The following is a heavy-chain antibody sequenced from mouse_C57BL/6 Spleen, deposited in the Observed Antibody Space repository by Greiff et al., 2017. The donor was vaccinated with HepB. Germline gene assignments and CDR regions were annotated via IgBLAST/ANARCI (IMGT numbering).Heavy chain of an antibody. J-gene: IGHJ2*01. CDR1: GYTFTSYW. CDR3: ARGVYYSNYLYYFDY. Sequence: VQLQQPGAELVKPGASVKMSCKASGYTFTSYWITWVKQRPGQGLEWIGDIYPGSGSTNYNEKFKSKATLTVDTSSSTAYMQLSSLTSEDSAVYYCARGVYYSNYLYYFDYWGQGTTLTVSS. CDR2: IYPGSGST. D-gene: IGHD2-5*01. V-gene: IGHV1-55*01.